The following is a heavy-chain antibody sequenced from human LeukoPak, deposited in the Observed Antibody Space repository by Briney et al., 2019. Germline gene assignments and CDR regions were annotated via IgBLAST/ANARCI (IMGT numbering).Heavy chain of an antibody. J-gene: IGHJ3*02. CDR3: AISYCGGDCYSFPGAFDI. Sequence: GASVKACCKPSRATFTTYTITWVGQAPGLGLEGMGGIIPFFDTANFAQKFQGRVTITTDESTSTAYMELSSLGSEDTAVYYCAISYCGGDCYSFPGAFDIWGQGTMVTVSS. D-gene: IGHD2-21*02. CDR2: IIPFFDTA. CDR1: RATFTTYT. V-gene: IGHV1-69*05.